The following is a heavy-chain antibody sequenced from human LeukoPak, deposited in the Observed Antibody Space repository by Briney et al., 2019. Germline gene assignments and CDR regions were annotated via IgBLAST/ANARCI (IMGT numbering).Heavy chain of an antibody. J-gene: IGHJ4*02. CDR3: ARVWFSSNRTFDS. CDR1: GFTFSSYW. V-gene: IGHV3-7*05. Sequence: GGPLRLSCAASGFTFSSYWMTWVRQAPGKGLEWVANIKQDGSEKYYMDSVKGRFTISRDNAKNSLYLQMNSLRAEDTAVYYCARVWFSSNRTFDSWGQGTLVTVSS. CDR2: IKQDGSEK. D-gene: IGHD6-13*01.